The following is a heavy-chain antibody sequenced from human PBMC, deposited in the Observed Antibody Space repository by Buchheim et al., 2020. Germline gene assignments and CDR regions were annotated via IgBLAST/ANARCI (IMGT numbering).Heavy chain of an antibody. Sequence: QVQLVESGGGVVQPGRSLRLSCAASGFTFSSYGMHWVRQAPGKGLEWVAVISYDGSNKYYADSVKGRFTISRDNSKNKLYLQMNSLRAEDTAVYYCAKGSGWYFDYWGQGTL. CDR1: GFTFSSYG. V-gene: IGHV3-30*18. D-gene: IGHD6-19*01. CDR3: AKGSGWYFDY. J-gene: IGHJ4*02. CDR2: ISYDGSNK.